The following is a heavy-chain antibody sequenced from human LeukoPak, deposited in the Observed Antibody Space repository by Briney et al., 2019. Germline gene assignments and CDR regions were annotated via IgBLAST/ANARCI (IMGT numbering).Heavy chain of an antibody. J-gene: IGHJ5*02. CDR1: GDSITSGSYY. Sequence: SETLSLTCTVSGDSITSGSYYWAWIRQPPGQGLEWIGYIYYSGSTNYNPSLKSRVTISVDTSKNQFSLKLSSVTAADTAVYYCAGTYCSSTSCYNPSVWFDPWGQGTLVTVSS. D-gene: IGHD2-2*02. CDR2: IYYSGST. CDR3: AGTYCSSTSCYNPSVWFDP. V-gene: IGHV4-61*05.